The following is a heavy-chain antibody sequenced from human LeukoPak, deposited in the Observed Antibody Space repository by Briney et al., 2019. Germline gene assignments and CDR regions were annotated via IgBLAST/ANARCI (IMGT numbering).Heavy chain of an antibody. CDR3: ATGYYEPFAT. V-gene: IGHV4-59*01. CDR1: GASLSSYY. D-gene: IGHD1-26*01. J-gene: IGHJ5*02. Sequence: PSETLSLSCNVSGASLSSYYWDWLRQTPGKGLEWIGYISDTGKTETNPSLKSRVTISFDGPNNHFSLRLRSVTAADSAVYYCATGYYEPFATWGPGILVTVSS. CDR2: ISDTGKT.